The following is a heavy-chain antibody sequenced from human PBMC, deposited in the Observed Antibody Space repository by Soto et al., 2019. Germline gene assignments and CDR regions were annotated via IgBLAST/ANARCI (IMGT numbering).Heavy chain of an antibody. D-gene: IGHD2-2*01. J-gene: IGHJ6*02. CDR3: AREKDIVLVPAARSYYYYGMDV. CDR2: INHSGST. Sequence: SETLSLTCAAYGGSFSAYYWSWIRQPPGKGLEWIGEINHSGSTNYNPSLKSRVTISVDTSKNQFSLKLSSVTAADTAVYYCAREKDIVLVPAARSYYYYGMDVWGQGTTVTVSS. V-gene: IGHV4-34*01. CDR1: GGSFSAYY.